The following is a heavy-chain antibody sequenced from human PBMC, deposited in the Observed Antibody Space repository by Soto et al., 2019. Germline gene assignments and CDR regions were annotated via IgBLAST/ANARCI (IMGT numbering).Heavy chain of an antibody. D-gene: IGHD6-19*01. Sequence: EVQLLESGGGLVQPGGSLRLSCAASGFTFSSYAMSWVRQAPGKGLEWVSAISGSGGSTYYADSVKGRFTISRDNSKNTLYLQMNSLRAEDTAGYYCAKDLGAGDYSSGWYPRDYYYYGMDVWGQGTTVTVSS. CDR2: ISGSGGST. CDR3: AKDLGAGDYSSGWYPRDYYYYGMDV. CDR1: GFTFSSYA. J-gene: IGHJ6*02. V-gene: IGHV3-23*01.